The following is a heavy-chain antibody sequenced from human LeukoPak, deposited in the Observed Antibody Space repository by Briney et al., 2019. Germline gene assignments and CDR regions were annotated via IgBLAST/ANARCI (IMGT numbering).Heavy chain of an antibody. V-gene: IGHV3-48*04. CDR2: ISSSSSTI. CDR1: GFTFSSYS. Sequence: PGGSLRLSCAASGFTFSSYSMNWVRQAPGKGLEWASYISSSSSTIYYADSVKGRFTISRDNAKNSLYLQMNSLRAEDTAVYYCARITRSYYYYYMDVWGKGTTVTVSS. CDR3: ARITRSYYYYYMDV. J-gene: IGHJ6*03.